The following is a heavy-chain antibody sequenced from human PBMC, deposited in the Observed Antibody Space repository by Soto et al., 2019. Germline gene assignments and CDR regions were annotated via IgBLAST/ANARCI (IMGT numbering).Heavy chain of an antibody. CDR3: ARHWFYRRDLRYFDWLLPIDY. J-gene: IGHJ4*02. Sequence: GASLKISCKGSGYSFTSYWIGWVRQMPGKGLEWMGIIYPGDSATRYSPSFQGQVTISADKSISTAYLQWSSLTASDTAMYYGARHWFYRRDLRYFDWLLPIDYWGQGTLGTVAS. CDR2: IYPGDSAT. V-gene: IGHV5-51*01. CDR1: GYSFTSYW. D-gene: IGHD3-9*01.